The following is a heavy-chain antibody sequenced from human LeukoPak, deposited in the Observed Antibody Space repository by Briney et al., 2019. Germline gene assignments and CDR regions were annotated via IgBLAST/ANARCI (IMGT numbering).Heavy chain of an antibody. CDR1: AGSISSSTYY. CDR3: ARRFGAPNAFDI. J-gene: IGHJ3*02. Sequence: PSETLSLTCTVSAGSISSSTYYWGWIRQPPGKGLEWIGSIYYTGSTYYNPSLKSRVTISVDTSKNPFSLKLSSVTAADTAVYYCARRFGAPNAFDIWGQGTMVTVSS. D-gene: IGHD3-10*01. CDR2: IYYTGST. V-gene: IGHV4-39*01.